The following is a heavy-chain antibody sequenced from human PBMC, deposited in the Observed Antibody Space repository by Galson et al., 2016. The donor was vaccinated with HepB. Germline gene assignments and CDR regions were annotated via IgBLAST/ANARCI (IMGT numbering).Heavy chain of an antibody. V-gene: IGHV2-5*01. CDR1: GFSLNTQGEC. Sequence: PALVKPTQTLTLTCAFSGFSLNTQGECVGWVRQSPGKALEWLALIYWYGDRRYSPSLRDRLTISRDTSKNHVVLTMTNMDPADTGTYYRAHAFFSILTGPFDSWGQGTLVAVSS. D-gene: IGHD3-9*01. J-gene: IGHJ4*02. CDR2: IYWYGDR. CDR3: AHAFFSILTGPFDS.